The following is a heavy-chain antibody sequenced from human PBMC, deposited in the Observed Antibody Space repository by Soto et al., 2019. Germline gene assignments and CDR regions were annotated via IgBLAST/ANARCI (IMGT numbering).Heavy chain of an antibody. CDR2: IIPILGIA. Sequence: QVQLVQSGAEVKKPGSSVKVSCKASGGTFSSYTISWVRQAPGQGLEWMGRIIPILGIANYAQKFQGRVTITADKYTSTAYMELSSLRSEDTAVYYCARDEAAAGTFWFDPWGQGTLVTVSS. J-gene: IGHJ5*02. V-gene: IGHV1-69*08. CDR3: ARDEAAAGTFWFDP. CDR1: GGTFSSYT. D-gene: IGHD6-13*01.